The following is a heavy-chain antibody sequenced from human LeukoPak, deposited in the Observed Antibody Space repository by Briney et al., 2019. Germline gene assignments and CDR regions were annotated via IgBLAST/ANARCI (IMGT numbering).Heavy chain of an antibody. CDR2: ITDSGGTS. V-gene: IGHV3-23*01. D-gene: IGHD3-22*01. CDR1: GFTFSSYA. Sequence: GGSLRLSCAASGFTFSSYAMSWVRQAPGKGLEWVSTITDSGGTSYYADSVKGRFTISRDNSKNSLYLQMSNLRTGDTAVYYCVKSTYSDTSGYFAFDSWGQGSLVTVSA. CDR3: VKSTYSDTSGYFAFDS. J-gene: IGHJ4*02.